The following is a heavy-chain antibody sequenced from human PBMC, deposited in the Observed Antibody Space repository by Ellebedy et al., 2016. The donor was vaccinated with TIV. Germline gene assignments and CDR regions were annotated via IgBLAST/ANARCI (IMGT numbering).Heavy chain of an antibody. CDR3: ARTDPWQPIDD. D-gene: IGHD2-21*02. J-gene: IGHJ4*02. V-gene: IGHV4-39*01. CDR1: GGSVSSTRYY. Sequence: MPSETLSLTRSVSGGSVSSTRYYWAWIRQPPGKGLEYIGSVYYSGSPYYNPSFKSRVTLSADTSKNQFSLNLRTVTAADTAVYYCARTDPWQPIDDWGQGILVSVSS. CDR2: VYYSGSP.